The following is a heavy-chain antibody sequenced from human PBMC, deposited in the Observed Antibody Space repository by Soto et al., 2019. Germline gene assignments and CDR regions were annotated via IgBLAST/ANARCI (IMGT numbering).Heavy chain of an antibody. CDR3: ARDRQLDRPGWFDP. Sequence: QVQLVQSAAEVKKPGASVKVSCKASGYTFNAFGISWVRQAPGHGLEWMGWISAYNGNTNYAQKFQGRVTMTTDTSTSTAYMELRSLKSDDAAVYYCARDRQLDRPGWFDPWGQGTLVTVSS. D-gene: IGHD1-1*01. CDR2: ISAYNGNT. V-gene: IGHV1-18*01. CDR1: GYTFNAFG. J-gene: IGHJ5*02.